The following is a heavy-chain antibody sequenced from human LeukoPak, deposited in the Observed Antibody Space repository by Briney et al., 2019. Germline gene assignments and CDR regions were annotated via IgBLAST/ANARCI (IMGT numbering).Heavy chain of an antibody. CDR3: ARRKAYGSENFDY. V-gene: IGHV4-38-2*02. CDR1: GYSISTGYY. D-gene: IGHD3-10*01. CDR2: INHSGST. J-gene: IGHJ4*02. Sequence: SETLSLTCTVSGYSISTGYYWSWIRQPPGKGLEWIGEINHSGSTNYNPSLKSRVTISVDTSKNQFSLKLSSVTAADTAVFYCARRKAYGSENFDYWGQGTLVTVSS.